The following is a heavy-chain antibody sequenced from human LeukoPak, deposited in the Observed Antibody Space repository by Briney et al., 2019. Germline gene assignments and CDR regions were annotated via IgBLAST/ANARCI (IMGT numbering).Heavy chain of an antibody. Sequence: PSETLSLTCDVSGYSINSGYYWGWIRQPPGKGLEWIASIYHSGSTYYNPSLKSRVTISIDTSKNQFSLKLSSVTAADTAVYYCAINNPSRGFDPWGQGNLVTVSS. CDR2: IYHSGST. V-gene: IGHV4-38-2*01. CDR3: AINNPSRGFDP. D-gene: IGHD1/OR15-1a*01. J-gene: IGHJ5*02. CDR1: GYSINSGYY.